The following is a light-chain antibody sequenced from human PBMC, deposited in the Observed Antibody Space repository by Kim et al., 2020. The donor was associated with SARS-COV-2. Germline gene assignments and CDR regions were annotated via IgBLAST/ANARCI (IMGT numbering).Light chain of an antibody. J-gene: IGLJ2*01. V-gene: IGLV2-8*01. CDR1: SSDIGSYIF. CDR2: EVC. Sequence: GQSVTISCTGTSSDIGSYIFVSWYQQHPGKAPKLIIHEVCQRSSGVPDRFSGSKSGNTASLTVYGLRAEDEADYYCSSYAGSNNWLFGGGTKVTVL. CDR3: SSYAGSNNWL.